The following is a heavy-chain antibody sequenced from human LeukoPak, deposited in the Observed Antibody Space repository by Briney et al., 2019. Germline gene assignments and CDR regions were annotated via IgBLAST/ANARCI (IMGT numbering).Heavy chain of an antibody. CDR2: IRGRGGST. CDR3: AKEPGVAVADPPYFDY. V-gene: IGHV3-23*01. D-gene: IGHD6-19*01. J-gene: IGHJ4*02. CDR1: GFTFSSYA. Sequence: GGSLRLSCAASGFTFSSYAMSWVRQAPGKGLEWVSPIRGRGGSTYYEDAVKGRFTISRDNSKNTLYLQMNSLRAEDTAVYYCAKEPGVAVADPPYFDYWGQGTLVTVSS.